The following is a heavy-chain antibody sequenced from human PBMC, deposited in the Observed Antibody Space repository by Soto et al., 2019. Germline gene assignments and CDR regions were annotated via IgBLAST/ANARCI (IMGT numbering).Heavy chain of an antibody. CDR3: AREYSSSSGYYYGMDV. Sequence: GASVKVSCKASGCTFSSYAISCVRQAPGQGLEWMGGIIPIFGTANYAQKFQGRVTITADKSTSTAYMELSSLRSEDTAVYYCAREYSSSSGYYYGMDVWGQGTTVTVSS. CDR2: IIPIFGTA. J-gene: IGHJ6*02. CDR1: GCTFSSYA. V-gene: IGHV1-69*06. D-gene: IGHD6-6*01.